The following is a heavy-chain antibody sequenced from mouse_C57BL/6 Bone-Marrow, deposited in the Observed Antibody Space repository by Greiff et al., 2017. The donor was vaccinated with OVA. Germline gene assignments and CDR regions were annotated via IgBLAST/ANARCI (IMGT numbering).Heavy chain of an antibody. CDR1: GFSLTSYG. Sequence: VQVVESGPGLVQPSQSLSITCTVSGFSLTSYGVHWVRQSPGKGLEWLGVIWSGGSTDYNAAFISRLSISKDNSKSQVFFKMNSLQADDTAIYYCARSPRYYGSSYVNFDVWGTGTTVTVSS. CDR2: IWSGGST. D-gene: IGHD1-1*01. CDR3: ARSPRYYGSSYVNFDV. V-gene: IGHV2-2*01. J-gene: IGHJ1*03.